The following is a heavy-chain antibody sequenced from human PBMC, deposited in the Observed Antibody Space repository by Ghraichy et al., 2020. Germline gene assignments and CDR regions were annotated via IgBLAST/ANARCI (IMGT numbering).Heavy chain of an antibody. CDR3: ARSRSSSSSRNNWFDP. D-gene: IGHD6-6*01. J-gene: IGHJ5*02. Sequence: VKVSCKASGGTFSSYTISWVRQAPGQGLEWMGRIIPILGIANYAQKFQGRVTITADKSTSTAYMELSSLRSEDTAVYYCARSRSSSSSRNNWFDPWGQGTLVTVSS. V-gene: IGHV1-69*02. CDR2: IIPILGIA. CDR1: GGTFSSYT.